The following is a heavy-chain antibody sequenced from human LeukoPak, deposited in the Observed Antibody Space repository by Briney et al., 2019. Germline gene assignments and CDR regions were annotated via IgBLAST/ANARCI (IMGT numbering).Heavy chain of an antibody. V-gene: IGHV4-4*07. CDR2: IYTSGST. Sequence: PSETLSLTCTVSGGSISSYYWSWIRQPAGKGLEWIGRIYTSGSTNYNPSLKSRVTMSVDTSKNQFSLKLSSVTAAGTAVYFCARVGYSYVINDWSRTGLGAYATKHYYHMDVWGKGTTVTVSS. CDR3: ARVGYSYVINDWSRTGLGAYATKHYYHMDV. J-gene: IGHJ6*03. CDR1: GGSISSYY. D-gene: IGHD5-18*01.